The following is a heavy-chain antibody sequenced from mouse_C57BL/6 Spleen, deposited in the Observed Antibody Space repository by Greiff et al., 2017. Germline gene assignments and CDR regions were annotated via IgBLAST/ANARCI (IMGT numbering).Heavy chain of an antibody. D-gene: IGHD2-1*01. CDR2: INPSSGYT. CDR1: GYTFTSYT. CDR3: ARSAYCNYGMDY. V-gene: IGHV1-4*01. J-gene: IGHJ2*01. Sequence: QVQLKQSGAELARPGASVKMSCKASGYTFTSYTMHWVKQRPGQGLEWIGYINPSSGYTKYNQKFKDKATLTADKSSSTAYMQLSSLPSEDSAVYSCARSAYCNYGMDYWGQGTTLTVSS.